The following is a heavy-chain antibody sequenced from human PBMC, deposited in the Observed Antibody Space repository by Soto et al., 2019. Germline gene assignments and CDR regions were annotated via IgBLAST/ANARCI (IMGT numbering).Heavy chain of an antibody. CDR1: GGSISSGGYS. CDR2: ISHTEST. V-gene: IGHV4-30-2*01. Sequence: QLQLQESGSGLVKPSQTLSLTCAVSGGSISSGGYSWCWIRQPPGKGLEWIGYISHTESTYYNPSLKSRVTIAVDRSKNQFSLKLSSVTAADTAVYYCARGGGFLGYWGQGTLVTVSS. CDR3: ARGGGFLGY. J-gene: IGHJ4*02. D-gene: IGHD3-10*01.